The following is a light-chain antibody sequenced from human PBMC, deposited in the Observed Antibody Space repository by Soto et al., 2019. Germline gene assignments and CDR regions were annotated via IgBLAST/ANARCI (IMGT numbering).Light chain of an antibody. Sequence: EILLTQSPGTLSLSPGERATLSCRASQIVRGSYLGWYQQIPGQAPRLLMYGESSRATGVPDRFSGSGFGKDFALIISRLEPEDFAVYDCQQYANPPFTYGQGTRLEIK. J-gene: IGKJ5*01. CDR2: GES. CDR3: QQYANPPFT. CDR1: QIVRGSY. V-gene: IGKV3-20*01.